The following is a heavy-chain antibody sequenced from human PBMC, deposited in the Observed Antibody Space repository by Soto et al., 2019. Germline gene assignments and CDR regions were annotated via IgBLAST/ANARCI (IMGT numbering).Heavy chain of an antibody. CDR1: GNIVTNYG. J-gene: IGHJ3*02. CDR3: ATGGGALDI. Sequence: QIQLVQSGSEVKKPGATVRVSCTASGNIVTNYGINWLRQAPGQGLEWMGCISGYSGNAHYSEKLQGRLTVTTDTSTTTAYMDLKSLTSDDTALYYCATGGGALDIWGQGTMVIVSS. V-gene: IGHV1-18*01. CDR2: ISGYSGNA.